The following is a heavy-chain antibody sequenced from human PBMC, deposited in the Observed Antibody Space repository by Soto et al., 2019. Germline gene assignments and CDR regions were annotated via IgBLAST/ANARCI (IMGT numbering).Heavy chain of an antibody. V-gene: IGHV4-4*07. Sequence: QVQLQESGPGLVKPSETLSLTCTVSGCSISSYYWSWIRQPDGKGLEVIGRIYTSGSTNYNPSLKSRVTMSVATYKNQFSLKLSSVTAADTAVYYCAREDYGGNSWFDPWGQGTLVTASS. CDR3: AREDYGGNSWFDP. CDR1: GCSISSYY. J-gene: IGHJ5*02. CDR2: IYTSGST. D-gene: IGHD4-17*01.